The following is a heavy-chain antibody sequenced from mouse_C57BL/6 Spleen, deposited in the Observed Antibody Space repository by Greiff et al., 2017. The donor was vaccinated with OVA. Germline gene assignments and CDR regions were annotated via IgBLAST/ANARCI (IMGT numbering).Heavy chain of an antibody. J-gene: IGHJ2*01. CDR3: TRSIYYYGSSFDY. CDR2: IRDKANNHAT. D-gene: IGHD1-1*01. V-gene: IGHV6-6*01. Sequence: EVKVEESGGGLVQPGGSMKLSCAASGFTFSDAWMDWVRQSPEKGLEWVAEIRDKANNHATYYAESVKGRFTISRDDSKSSVYLQMNSVRAEDTGIYYCTRSIYYYGSSFDYWGQGTTLTVSS. CDR1: GFTFSDAW.